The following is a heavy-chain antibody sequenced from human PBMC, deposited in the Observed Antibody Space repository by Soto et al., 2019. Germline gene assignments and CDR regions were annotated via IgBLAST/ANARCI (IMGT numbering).Heavy chain of an antibody. D-gene: IGHD3-10*01. CDR1: GYTFTSYA. CDR3: ARDPFTMVRGATNWFAP. J-gene: IGHJ5*02. Sequence: QVQLVQSGAEVKKPGASVKVSCKASGYTFTSYAMHWVRQAPGQRLEWMGWINAGNGNTKYSQKFQGRVTITRDTSASTADMELSSLGSEDTAVYYCARDPFTMVRGATNWFAPWGQGTLVTVSS. V-gene: IGHV1-3*01. CDR2: INAGNGNT.